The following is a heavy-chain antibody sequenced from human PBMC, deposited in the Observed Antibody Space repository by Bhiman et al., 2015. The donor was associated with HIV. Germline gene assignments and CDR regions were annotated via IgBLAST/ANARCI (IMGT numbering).Heavy chain of an antibody. D-gene: IGHD1-7*01. J-gene: IGHJ4*02. Sequence: EVQLVESGGGLVQPGGSLRLSCAASGFTFSSYWMHWVRQAPGKGLVWVSSISSSSSYIYYADSVKGRFTISRDNAKNSLYLQMNSLRAEDTAVYYCAREPGGTTQGRFDYWGQGTLVTVSS. CDR1: GFTFSSYW. V-gene: IGHV3-21*03. CDR2: ISSSSSYI. CDR3: AREPGGTTQGRFDY.